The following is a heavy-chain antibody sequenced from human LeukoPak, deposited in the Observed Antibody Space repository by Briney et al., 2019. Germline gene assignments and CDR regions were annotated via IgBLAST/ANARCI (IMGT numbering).Heavy chain of an antibody. CDR3: ARGGAGSPGGYFDY. Sequence: PSETLSLTCAVYGGSFSGYYWSWIRQPPGKGLEWIGEINHSGSTNYYPSLKGRVSISVDTSKNHFSLKLSSVTAADTAVYYCARGGAGSPGGYFDYWGQGTLVTVSS. D-gene: IGHD3-10*01. J-gene: IGHJ4*02. CDR1: GGSFSGYY. V-gene: IGHV4-34*01. CDR2: INHSGST.